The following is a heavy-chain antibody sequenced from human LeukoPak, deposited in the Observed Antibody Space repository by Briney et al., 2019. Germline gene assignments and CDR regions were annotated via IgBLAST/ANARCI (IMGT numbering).Heavy chain of an antibody. D-gene: IGHD1-26*01. CDR3: ARVRVGATKSFDY. CDR2: INPNSGGT. Sequence: ASVKVSCKASGYTFTGYYMHWVRQASGQGLEWMGWINPNSGGTNYAQKFQGGVTMTRDTSISTAYMELSRLRSDDTAVYYCARVRVGATKSFDYWAREPWSPSPQ. CDR1: GYTFTGYY. J-gene: IGHJ4*02. V-gene: IGHV1-2*02.